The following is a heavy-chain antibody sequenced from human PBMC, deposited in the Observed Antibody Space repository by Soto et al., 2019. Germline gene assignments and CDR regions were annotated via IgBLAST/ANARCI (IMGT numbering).Heavy chain of an antibody. J-gene: IGHJ4*02. CDR2: IYYSGST. CDR1: GGSISSYY. V-gene: IGHV4-59*01. Sequence: SETLSLTCTVSGGSISSYYWSWIRQPPGKGLEWIGYIYYSGSTNYNPSLKSRVTISVDTSKNQFSLKLSSVTAADTAVYYCAREQPYLPNDYGDYGLFDYWGQGTLVTVSS. CDR3: AREQPYLPNDYGDYGLFDY. D-gene: IGHD4-17*01.